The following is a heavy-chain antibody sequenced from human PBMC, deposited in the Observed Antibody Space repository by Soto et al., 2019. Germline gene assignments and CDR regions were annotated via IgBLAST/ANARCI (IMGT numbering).Heavy chain of an antibody. V-gene: IGHV4-34*01. Sequence: SETLSLTCAVYGGSFSGYYWSWIRQPPGKGLEWIGEINHSGSTNYNPSLKSRVTISVDTSKNQFSLKLSSVTAADTAVYYCARGDCTNGVCYTRNNWFDPWGQGTLITVSS. D-gene: IGHD2-8*01. CDR2: INHSGST. J-gene: IGHJ5*02. CDR1: GGSFSGYY. CDR3: ARGDCTNGVCYTRNNWFDP.